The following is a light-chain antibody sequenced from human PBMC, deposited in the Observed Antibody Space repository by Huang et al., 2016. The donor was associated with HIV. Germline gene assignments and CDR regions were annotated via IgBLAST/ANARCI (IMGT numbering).Light chain of an antibody. V-gene: IGKV3-20*01. Sequence: EIVLTQSPGTLSLSPGERATLSCRASQSVSSSYLAWYQQKPGQAPRLLFYGASSRVTGIPDRFSGSGSGTDFTLTISRLEPEDFAVYYCQQYDSSPWTFGQGTKVEIK. CDR2: GAS. CDR1: QSVSSSY. CDR3: QQYDSSPWT. J-gene: IGKJ1*01.